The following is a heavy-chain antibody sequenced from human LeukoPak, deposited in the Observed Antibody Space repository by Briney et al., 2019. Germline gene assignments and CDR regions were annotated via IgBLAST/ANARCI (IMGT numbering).Heavy chain of an antibody. Sequence: SETLSLTCTVSGGSISSGSYYWSWIRQPAGKGLEWIGRIYTSGSTNYNPSLKSRVTISVDTSKNQFSLKLSSVTAADTAVYYCARAANINSSWYVVDYYYYYMDVWGKGTTVTVSS. J-gene: IGHJ6*03. CDR1: GGSISSGSYY. D-gene: IGHD6-13*01. CDR2: IYTSGST. V-gene: IGHV4-61*02. CDR3: ARAANINSSWYVVDYYYYYMDV.